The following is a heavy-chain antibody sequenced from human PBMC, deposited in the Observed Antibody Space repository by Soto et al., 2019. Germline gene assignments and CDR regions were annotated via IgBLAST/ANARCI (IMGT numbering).Heavy chain of an antibody. CDR1: GFTFSSYA. Sequence: LRLSCAASGFTFSSYAMSWVRQAPGKGLEWVSAISGSGGSTYYADSVKGRFTISRDNSKNTLYLQMNSLRAEDTAVYYCAKDHYSNYVGPLDYWGQGTLVTAPQ. CDR3: AKDHYSNYVGPLDY. J-gene: IGHJ4*02. V-gene: IGHV3-23*01. D-gene: IGHD4-4*01. CDR2: ISGSGGST.